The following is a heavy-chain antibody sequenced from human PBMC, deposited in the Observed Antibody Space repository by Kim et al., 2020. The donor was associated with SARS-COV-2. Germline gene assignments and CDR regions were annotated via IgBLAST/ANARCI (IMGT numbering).Heavy chain of an antibody. D-gene: IGHD3-3*01. CDR1: GFTFDDYA. CDR3: AKDISPMTIFWGGYYGMDV. J-gene: IGHJ6*02. Sequence: GGSLRLSCAASGFTFDDYAMHWVRQVPGTGLEWVSGISWNRGTIGYADSVKGRFTISRDNAKNSLYLQMNSLRAEDTALYYCAKDISPMTIFWGGYYGMDVWGQGNTVTVSS. CDR2: ISWNRGTI. V-gene: IGHV3-9*01.